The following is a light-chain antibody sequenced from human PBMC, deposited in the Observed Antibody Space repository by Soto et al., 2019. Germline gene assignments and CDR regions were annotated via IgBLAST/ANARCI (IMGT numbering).Light chain of an antibody. Sequence: QSVLTQPPSASGSPGQSVTISCTGTSSDVGGYNYVSWYQQHPGKAPKLMIYDVSYRPSGVSNRFSGSKSGNTASLTISGLQAEDEADYYCSSYTSSSTRVFGGGTKLTVL. V-gene: IGLV2-14*01. CDR2: DVS. J-gene: IGLJ3*02. CDR1: SSDVGGYNY. CDR3: SSYTSSSTRV.